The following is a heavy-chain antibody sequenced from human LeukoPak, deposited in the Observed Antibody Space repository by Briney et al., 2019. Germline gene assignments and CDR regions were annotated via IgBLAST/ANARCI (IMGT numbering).Heavy chain of an antibody. V-gene: IGHV4-61*05. CDR3: ARLDRSGGASDAIDC. D-gene: IGHD3-10*01. J-gene: IGHJ4*02. CDR1: GGSISSSSYY. CDR2: IYNSGST. Sequence: ASETLSLTCTVSGGSISSSSYYWIWIRQPPGKGLEWIGYIYNSGSTKYNPSLKSRLSISVDPSKNQFSLRLSSVTAADTAVYYCARLDRSGGASDAIDCWGQGTLVTVSS.